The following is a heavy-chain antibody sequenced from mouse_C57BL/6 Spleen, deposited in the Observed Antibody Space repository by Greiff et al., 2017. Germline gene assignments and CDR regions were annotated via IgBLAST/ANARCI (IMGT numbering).Heavy chain of an antibody. J-gene: IGHJ1*03. CDR1: GFSLSTFGMG. Sequence: QVTLKVSGPGILQPSQTLSLTCSFSGFSLSTFGMGVGWIRQPSGKGLEWLAHIWWDDDKYYNPALKSRLTTSKDTSNNQVFLKIANVDTADTATYYCALPNYNGSSLYFDVWGTGTTVTVSS. CDR3: ALPNYNGSSLYFDV. D-gene: IGHD1-1*01. CDR2: IWWDDDK. V-gene: IGHV8-8*01.